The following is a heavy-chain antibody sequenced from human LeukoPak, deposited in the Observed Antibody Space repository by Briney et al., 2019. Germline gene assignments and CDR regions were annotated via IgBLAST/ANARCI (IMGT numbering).Heavy chain of an antibody. D-gene: IGHD3-3*01. Sequence: ASVKVSCKASGDTFSSYYMHWVRQAPGQGLEWMGWINPNSGGTNYAQKFQGRVTMTRDTSISTAYMELSSLRSDDTAVYYCARSLWRGGNLDYWGQGTLVTVSS. CDR1: GDTFSSYY. V-gene: IGHV1-2*02. CDR3: ARSLWRGGNLDY. J-gene: IGHJ4*02. CDR2: INPNSGGT.